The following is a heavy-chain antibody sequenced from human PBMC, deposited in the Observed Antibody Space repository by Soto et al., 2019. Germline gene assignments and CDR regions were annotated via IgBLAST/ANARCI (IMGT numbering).Heavy chain of an antibody. CDR1: GGSFSAYS. J-gene: IGHJ3*02. Sequence: QVLLQQWGAGLLKPSETLSLTCAVSGGSFSAYSWTWIRQPPGKGLEWIGEINHSGRTNYNPSLKSRVTISVDTSKNHLSLKLSSVTAADTAVYYCARPPYEFAFYIWGQGTMVTVSS. D-gene: IGHD5-12*01. V-gene: IGHV4-34*01. CDR2: INHSGRT. CDR3: ARPPYEFAFYI.